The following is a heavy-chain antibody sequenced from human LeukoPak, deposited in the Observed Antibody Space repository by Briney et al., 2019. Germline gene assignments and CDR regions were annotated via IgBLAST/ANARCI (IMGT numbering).Heavy chain of an antibody. Sequence: GGSLRLSCAASGFTFSSYSMNWVRQAPGKGLEWVSYISSSSSTIYYADSVKGRFTISRDNAKNSLYLQMNSLRAEDTAVYYCARVPLIGDYGAYNWFDPWGQGTLVTVSP. CDR1: GFTFSSYS. D-gene: IGHD4-17*01. V-gene: IGHV3-48*01. J-gene: IGHJ5*02. CDR2: ISSSSSTI. CDR3: ARVPLIGDYGAYNWFDP.